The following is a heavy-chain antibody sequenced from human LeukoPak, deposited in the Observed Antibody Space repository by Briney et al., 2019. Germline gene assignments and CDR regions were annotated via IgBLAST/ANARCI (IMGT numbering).Heavy chain of an antibody. Sequence: QTGRSLRLSCAASGFTFSSYAMHWVRQAPGKRLEWVAVISYDGSNKYYADSVKGRFTISRDNSKNTLYLQMNSLRAEDTAVYYCARDQRFLEWLTYYYYYGMDVWGQGTTVTVSS. CDR1: GFTFSSYA. D-gene: IGHD3-3*01. CDR2: ISYDGSNK. J-gene: IGHJ6*02. CDR3: ARDQRFLEWLTYYYYYGMDV. V-gene: IGHV3-30-3*01.